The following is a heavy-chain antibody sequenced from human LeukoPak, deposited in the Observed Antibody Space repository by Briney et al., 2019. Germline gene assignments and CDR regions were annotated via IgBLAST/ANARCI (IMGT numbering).Heavy chain of an antibody. Sequence: GASVKVSCKASGYTFTGYYMHWVRQAPGQGLEWMGRINPNSGGTNYAQKFQGRVTMTRDTSISTAYMELSRLRSDDTAVYYCAREVEGSYRSYFDYWGQGTLVTVSS. CDR1: GYTFTGYY. J-gene: IGHJ4*02. V-gene: IGHV1-2*06. D-gene: IGHD1-26*01. CDR3: AREVEGSYRSYFDY. CDR2: INPNSGGT.